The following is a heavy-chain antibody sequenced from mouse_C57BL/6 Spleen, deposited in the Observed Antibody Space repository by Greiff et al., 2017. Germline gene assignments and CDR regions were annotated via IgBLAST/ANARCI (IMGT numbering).Heavy chain of an antibody. CDR1: GFTFSSYA. CDR3: ARGGSRKEYYSMDY. Sequence: EVQLVESGGGLVKPGGSLKLSCAASGFTFSSYAMSWVRQTPEKRLEWVATIRDGGSYTYYPDNVTGRFTISRDNAKNNLYLQMSHLKSEDTAMYYCARGGSRKEYYSMDYWGQGTSVTVSS. V-gene: IGHV5-4*01. D-gene: IGHD1-1*01. CDR2: IRDGGSYT. J-gene: IGHJ4*01.